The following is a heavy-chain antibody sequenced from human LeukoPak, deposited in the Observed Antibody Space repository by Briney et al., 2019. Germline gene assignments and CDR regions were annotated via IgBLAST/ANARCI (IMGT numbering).Heavy chain of an antibody. Sequence: SETLSLTCAVSGYSISSGYYWGWIRQPPGKGLEWIGSIYHSGSTYYNPSLKSRVTISVDTSKNQFSRKLSSVTAADTAVYHCASTSAYYDFWSGPGDAFDIWGQGTMVTVSS. CDR2: IYHSGST. J-gene: IGHJ3*02. D-gene: IGHD3-3*01. V-gene: IGHV4-38-2*01. CDR1: GYSISSGYY. CDR3: ASTSAYYDFWSGPGDAFDI.